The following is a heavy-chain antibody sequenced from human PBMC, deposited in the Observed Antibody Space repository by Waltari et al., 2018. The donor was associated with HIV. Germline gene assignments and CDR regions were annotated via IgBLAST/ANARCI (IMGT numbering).Heavy chain of an antibody. CDR3: ARDSSGYYHYFDY. D-gene: IGHD3-22*01. Sequence: VQLVESGGGVVQPGRSLRLSCAASGFTFSSYGLPWVRPAPGKGLEWVAVISYDGSNKYYADSVKGRFTISRDNSKNTLYLQMNSLRAEDTAVYYCARDSSGYYHYFDYWGQGTLVTVSS. J-gene: IGHJ4*02. CDR1: GFTFSSYG. V-gene: IGHV3-30*03. CDR2: ISYDGSNK.